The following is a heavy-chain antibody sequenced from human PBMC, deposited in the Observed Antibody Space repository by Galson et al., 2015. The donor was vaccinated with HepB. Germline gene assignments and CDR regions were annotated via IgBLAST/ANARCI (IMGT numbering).Heavy chain of an antibody. J-gene: IGHJ1*01. CDR3: AKGPGAAAGKGYCQH. CDR2: VSWNSGNI. D-gene: IGHD6-13*01. Sequence: SLRLSCAASGFNFDNYAMHWVRQAPGKGLEWVSGVSWNSGNIDHADSVKGRFTISRDNAKDSLYLQMNSLTVEDTASYYCAKGPGAAAGKGYCQHWGQGILVIVSS. V-gene: IGHV3-9*01. CDR1: GFNFDNYA.